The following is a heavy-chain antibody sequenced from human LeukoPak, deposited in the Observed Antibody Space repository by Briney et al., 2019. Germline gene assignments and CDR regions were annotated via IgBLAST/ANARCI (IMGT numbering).Heavy chain of an antibody. CDR1: GFTFSSYA. Sequence: GGSLRLSCAASGFTFSSYAMSWGLQAPGKGLEWVSAISGSGGSTYYADSVKGRFTISRDHSKNTLYLQMNSLRAEDTAVYYCAKEGFCYYGSGSYYKGFDYWGQGPLVTVSS. CDR3: AKEGFCYYGSGSYYKGFDY. J-gene: IGHJ4*02. CDR2: ISGSGGST. D-gene: IGHD3-10*01. V-gene: IGHV3-23*01.